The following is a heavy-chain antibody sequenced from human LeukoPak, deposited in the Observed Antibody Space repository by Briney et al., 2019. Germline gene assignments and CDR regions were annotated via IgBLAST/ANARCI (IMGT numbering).Heavy chain of an antibody. J-gene: IGHJ5*02. CDR3: ARGIVVVNWFDP. CDR2: MNPNSGNT. Sequence: ASVKVSCKASGYTFTSYDINWVRQATGQGLEWMGWMNPNSGNTGYAQKFQGRVTITRNTSISTAYMELSSLRSEDTAVYYCARGIVVVNWFDPWGQGTLVTVSS. CDR1: GYTFTSYD. D-gene: IGHD2-2*01. V-gene: IGHV1-8*03.